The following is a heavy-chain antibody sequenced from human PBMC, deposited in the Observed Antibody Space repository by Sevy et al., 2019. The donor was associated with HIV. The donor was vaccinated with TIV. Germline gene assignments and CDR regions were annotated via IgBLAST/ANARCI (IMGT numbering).Heavy chain of an antibody. CDR1: GFTFNNAW. CDR2: IKSKIDGETT. CDR3: ATAPGYYDSAPFDY. V-gene: IGHV3-15*01. J-gene: IGHJ4*02. Sequence: GGSLRLSCAVSGFTFNNAWMNWVRQAPGTGLQWVGLIKSKIDGETTDYAAPVKGRFTISRDDSKNTLFLQMNSLQIEVTAVYYCATAPGYYDSAPFDYWGPGTLVTVSS. D-gene: IGHD3-22*01.